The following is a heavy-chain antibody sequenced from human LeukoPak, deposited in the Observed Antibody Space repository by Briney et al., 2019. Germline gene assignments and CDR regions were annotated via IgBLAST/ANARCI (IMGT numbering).Heavy chain of an antibody. CDR1: GYSFTSYW. D-gene: IGHD3-10*01. Sequence: GESLKISCKGSGYSFTSYWIGWVRQMPGKGLEWMGIIYPGDSDTRYNPPFQGQVTISADKSISTAYLQWSSLKASETAEYYCAYSQFFGSGGYHPPWGQGTLVTVSS. CDR2: IYPGDSDT. CDR3: AYSQFFGSGGYHPP. J-gene: IGHJ5*02. V-gene: IGHV5-51*01.